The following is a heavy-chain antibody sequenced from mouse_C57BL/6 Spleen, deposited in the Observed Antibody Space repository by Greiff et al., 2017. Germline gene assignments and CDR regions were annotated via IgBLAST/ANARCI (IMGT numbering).Heavy chain of an antibody. Sequence: QVQLQQSGAELAKPGASVKLSCKASGYTFTSYWMHWVKQRPGQGLEWIGYINPSSGYTKYNQKFKDKATLTADKSSSTAYMQLSSLTYEDSAVYYCARMDDGYYYAMDYWGQGTSVTVSS. CDR3: ARMDDGYYYAMDY. CDR2: INPSSGYT. D-gene: IGHD2-3*01. J-gene: IGHJ4*01. CDR1: GYTFTSYW. V-gene: IGHV1-7*01.